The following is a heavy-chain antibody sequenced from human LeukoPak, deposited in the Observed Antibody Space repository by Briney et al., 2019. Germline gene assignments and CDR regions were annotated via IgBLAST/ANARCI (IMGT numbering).Heavy chain of an antibody. V-gene: IGHV4-34*01. CDR3: AGDSCSGGNCFRFDN. CDR2: INHSGST. J-gene: IGHJ3*02. CDR1: GGSFSGYY. D-gene: IGHD2-15*01. Sequence: SETLSLTCAVYGGSFSGYYWSWIRQPPGKGLEWIGEINHSGSTNYNPSLKSRVTISVDTSKNQFSLKLSSVTAADTAVYYCAGDSCSGGNCFRFDNWGQGTMVTVSS.